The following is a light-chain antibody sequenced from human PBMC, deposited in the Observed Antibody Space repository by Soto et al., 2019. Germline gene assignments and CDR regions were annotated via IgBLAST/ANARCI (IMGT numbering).Light chain of an antibody. CDR1: SSDIGAYNR. CDR2: DVN. Sequence: QSVLTHPPSVSASPGQSVAISCTGTSSDIGAYNRVSWYQQPPGTAPKLMIYDVNNRPSGVPDRFSGSKSGNTASLTISGLQADDEADYYCSSFTSSNTYVFGTGTKLTVL. J-gene: IGLJ1*01. V-gene: IGLV2-18*02. CDR3: SSFTSSNTYV.